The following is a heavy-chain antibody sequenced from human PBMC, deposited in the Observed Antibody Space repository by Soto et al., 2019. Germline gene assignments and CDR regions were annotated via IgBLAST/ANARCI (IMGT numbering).Heavy chain of an antibody. CDR2: IYPGDSDT. Sequence: GESLKISCKGSGYSFTSYWIGWVRQMPGKGLEWMGIIYPGDSDTRYSPSFQGQVTISADKSISTAYLQWSSLKASDTAMYYCARMTLDIVVVPAAIRPFYYYGMDVWGQGTTVTVSS. D-gene: IGHD2-2*02. CDR3: ARMTLDIVVVPAAIRPFYYYGMDV. J-gene: IGHJ6*02. CDR1: GYSFTSYW. V-gene: IGHV5-51*01.